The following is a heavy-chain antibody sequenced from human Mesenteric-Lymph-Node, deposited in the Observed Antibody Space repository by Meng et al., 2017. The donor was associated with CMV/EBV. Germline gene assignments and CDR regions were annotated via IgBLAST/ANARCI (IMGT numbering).Heavy chain of an antibody. J-gene: IGHJ4*02. CDR2: TYYRSKWYN. V-gene: IGHV6-1*01. Sequence: CAISGDNISSISTAWNWIRQSPSRGLEWLRRTYYRSKWYNDYAVSVKSRISIKTDTSKNQFSLQLNSVTPEDTAVYYCGREGGDAFDYWGQGTLVTVSS. D-gene: IGHD1-26*01. CDR3: GREGGDAFDY. CDR1: GDNISSISTA.